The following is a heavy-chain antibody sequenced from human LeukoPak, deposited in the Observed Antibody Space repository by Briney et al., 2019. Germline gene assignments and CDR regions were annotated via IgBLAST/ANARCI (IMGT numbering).Heavy chain of an antibody. CDR2: ISGSGGST. CDR1: GFTFSSYA. Sequence: GGSLRLSCAASGFTFSSYAMSWVRQAPGKGLEWVSAISGSGGSTYYADSVKGRFTISRDNSKNTLYLQMNSLRAEDTAVYYCAKLAFIPDYYDSSGYPANWGQGTLVTVSS. D-gene: IGHD3-22*01. J-gene: IGHJ4*02. V-gene: IGHV3-23*01. CDR3: AKLAFIPDYYDSSGYPAN.